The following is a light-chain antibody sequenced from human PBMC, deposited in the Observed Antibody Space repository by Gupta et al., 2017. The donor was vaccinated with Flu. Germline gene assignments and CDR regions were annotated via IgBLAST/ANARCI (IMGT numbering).Light chain of an antibody. CDR2: EDS. CDR3: YSTADTSNLL. V-gene: IGLV3-10*01. J-gene: IGLJ3*02. Sequence: PGLTTRITCSGDAFPHKDAYWYQQKAGKAPVLVICEDSKRPSGIPDSFSGSRSGNTATLTXTXAQVEDXADYYCYSTADTSNLLFGGGTKLTVL. CDR1: AFPHKD.